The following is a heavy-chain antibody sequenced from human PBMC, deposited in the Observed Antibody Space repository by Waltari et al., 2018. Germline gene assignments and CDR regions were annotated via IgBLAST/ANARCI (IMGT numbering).Heavy chain of an antibody. CDR2: IYYSGTT. V-gene: IGHV4-39*01. J-gene: IGHJ4*02. CDR1: DDSISSGDYY. CDR3: ARSLHVFKAAAGMFDY. Sequence: QLQLQESGPGLVKPSGTLSLTCTVSDDSISSGDYYWGWIRQPPGKGLEWIGSIYYSGTTSYNPSLRSRVTMSVDTSKKQFSLKLSSVTAADTAVYYCARSLHVFKAAAGMFDYWGQGTLVTVYS. D-gene: IGHD6-13*01.